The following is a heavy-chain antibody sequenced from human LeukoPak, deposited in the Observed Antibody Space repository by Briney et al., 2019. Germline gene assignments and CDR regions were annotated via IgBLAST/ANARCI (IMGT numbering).Heavy chain of an antibody. CDR1: GYTFTGYY. CDR2: INPNSDGT. V-gene: IGHV1-2*02. CDR3: ARSPIGLGFFDY. D-gene: IGHD7-27*01. Sequence: ASVKLSCKASGYTFTGYYIHWVRQAPGQGLEWMGWINPNSDGTDYAQKFQGRVTMTRDTSITTAYMELSSLRSDDTAVYYCARSPIGLGFFDYWGQGTLVTVSS. J-gene: IGHJ4*02.